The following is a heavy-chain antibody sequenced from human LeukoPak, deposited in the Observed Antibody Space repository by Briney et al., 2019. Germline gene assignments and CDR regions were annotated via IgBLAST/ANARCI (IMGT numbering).Heavy chain of an antibody. CDR3: AKRGVVIRVILVGFHKEAYYFES. J-gene: IGHJ4*02. V-gene: IGHV3-7*03. Sequence: GGSLRLSCAASGFTFSSYWMSWVRQAPGKGLEWVANIKQDGSEKYYVDSVKGRFTISRDNAMNSLYLQMNSLRAEDTAVYFCAKRGVVIRVILVGFHKEAYYFESWGQGALVTVSS. CDR2: IKQDGSEK. CDR1: GFTFSSYW. D-gene: IGHD3/OR15-3a*01.